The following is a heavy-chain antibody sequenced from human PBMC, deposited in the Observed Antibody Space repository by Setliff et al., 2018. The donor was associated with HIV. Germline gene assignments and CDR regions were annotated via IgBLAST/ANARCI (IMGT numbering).Heavy chain of an antibody. CDR1: GYPISSGYY. CDR3: GPRHHKYGFL. Sequence: PSETLSLTCTVSGYPISSGYYWGWIRQPPGKGLEWIGSIYHSGTTYSNPSLQSRVTIPLDTSKNQFSLELRSVTAADTPLYYCGPRHHKYGFLWGQGTLVTVSS. J-gene: IGHJ4*02. V-gene: IGHV4-38-2*02. D-gene: IGHD3-10*01. CDR2: IYHSGTT.